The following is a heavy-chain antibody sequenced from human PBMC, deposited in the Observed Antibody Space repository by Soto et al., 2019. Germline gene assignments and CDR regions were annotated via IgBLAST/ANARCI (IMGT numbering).Heavy chain of an antibody. D-gene: IGHD2-2*01. CDR1: GFSLSTSGMC. CDR3: ARTVLAAADLYFYYGMDV. Sequence: SGPTPGNPQQTLTIACTFSGFSLSTSGMCVSWIRQSPGKALEWLALIVWDDDKYFSTSLKTRLTISKDTSKNQVVLTMTNMDPVDTATYYCARTVLAAADLYFYYGMDVWGQGTTVTVS. CDR2: IVWDDDK. V-gene: IGHV2-70*01. J-gene: IGHJ6*02.